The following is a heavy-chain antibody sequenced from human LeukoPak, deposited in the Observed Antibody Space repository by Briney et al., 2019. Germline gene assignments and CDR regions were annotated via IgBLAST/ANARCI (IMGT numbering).Heavy chain of an antibody. J-gene: IGHJ4*02. CDR3: ARDGEDYGGNNGEFDY. D-gene: IGHD4-23*01. V-gene: IGHV3-30*04. CDR1: GFTFSSYA. CDR2: ISYDGSNK. Sequence: SLRLSCAASGFTFSSYAMHWVRQAPGKGLEWVAVISYDGSNKYYPDSVKGRFTISRDNSKNTLYLQMNSLRAEDTAVYYCARDGEDYGGNNGEFDYWGQGTLVTVSS.